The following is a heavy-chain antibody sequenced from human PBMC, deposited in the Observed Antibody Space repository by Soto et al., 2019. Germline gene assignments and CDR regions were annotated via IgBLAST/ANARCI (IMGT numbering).Heavy chain of an antibody. CDR2: IIPIFGTA. J-gene: IGHJ4*02. V-gene: IGHV1-69*13. D-gene: IGHD3-9*01. Sequence: SVKVSCKASGGTFSSYAISWVRQAPGQGLEWMGGIIPIFGTANYAQKFQGRVTITADESTSTAYMELSSLRSEDTAVYYCARATHPYDILTGYQFDYWGQGTLVTVS. CDR3: ARATHPYDILTGYQFDY. CDR1: GGTFSSYA.